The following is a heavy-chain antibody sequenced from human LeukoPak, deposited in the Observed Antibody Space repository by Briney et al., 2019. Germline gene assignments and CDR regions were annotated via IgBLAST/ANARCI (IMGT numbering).Heavy chain of an antibody. Sequence: SETLSLTCSVSGGSISSGSYYWSWMRQPAGKGLEWIGNIFITGSTNNYPSLKSRVTISVDTSKNQISLKLSCVTAADTAVYYCARESAAWFDPWGEGALVTASS. V-gene: IGHV4-61*09. CDR3: ARESAAWFDP. J-gene: IGHJ5*02. CDR1: GGSISSGSYY. D-gene: IGHD6-25*01. CDR2: IFITGST.